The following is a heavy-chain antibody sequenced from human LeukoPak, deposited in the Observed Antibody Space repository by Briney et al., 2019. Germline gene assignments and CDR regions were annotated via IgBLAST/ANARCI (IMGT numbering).Heavy chain of an antibody. D-gene: IGHD4-23*01. V-gene: IGHV4-38-2*02. CDR3: ARIDYGGNGLDP. J-gene: IGHJ5*02. CDR2: MFHSGSS. Sequence: SETLSLTCSVSGYSISGGYYWGWIRPPPGKGLEWIGNMFHSGSSFYNPSLKSRVTISVDTSKNQFSLMLNSVTAADTAVYYCARIDYGGNGLDPWGQGTLVTVSS. CDR1: GYSISGGYY.